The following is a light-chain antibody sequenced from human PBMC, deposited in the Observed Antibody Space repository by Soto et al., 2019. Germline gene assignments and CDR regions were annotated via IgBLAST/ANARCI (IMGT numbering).Light chain of an antibody. CDR2: SIN. CDR1: TGAVTSGYY. Sequence: QAVVTQEPSLTVSPGETVTLTCASSTGAVTSGYYPNWFQQKPGQAPRPLIYSINNKHSWTPARFSGSLLGDKAALTLSGVQPEDEAEYYCLLHYDGAQVFGGGTKLTVL. CDR3: LLHYDGAQV. V-gene: IGLV7-43*01. J-gene: IGLJ3*02.